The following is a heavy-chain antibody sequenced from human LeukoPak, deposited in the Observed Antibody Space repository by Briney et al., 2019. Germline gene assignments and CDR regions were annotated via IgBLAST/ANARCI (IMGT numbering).Heavy chain of an antibody. CDR1: EFTFSNYW. D-gene: IGHD6-13*01. CDR3: ARDSNSWAQPKNWFDP. V-gene: IGHV3-7*01. Sequence: QPGGSLRLSCVASEFTFSNYWMSWVRQGPGKGLEWVANIKQDGSEKYYVDSVKGRFTISRDNDKKSVYLQMNSLRVEDTAVYYCARDSNSWAQPKNWFDPWGQGTLVTVSS. CDR2: IKQDGSEK. J-gene: IGHJ5*02.